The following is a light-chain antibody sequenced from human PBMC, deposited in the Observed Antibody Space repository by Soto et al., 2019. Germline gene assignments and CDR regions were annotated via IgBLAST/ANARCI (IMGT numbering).Light chain of an antibody. CDR2: SNT. Sequence: QSVLTQPPSVSGAPGQRVTISCTGSTSNIGAGFDVHWYQQLPGTAPKLLIFSNTNRPSGVPDRFSGSKSGTSASLAITGLQAEDEADYYCQSYDSSPVFGTGTKVTVL. CDR3: QSYDSSPV. CDR1: TSNIGAGFD. V-gene: IGLV1-40*01. J-gene: IGLJ1*01.